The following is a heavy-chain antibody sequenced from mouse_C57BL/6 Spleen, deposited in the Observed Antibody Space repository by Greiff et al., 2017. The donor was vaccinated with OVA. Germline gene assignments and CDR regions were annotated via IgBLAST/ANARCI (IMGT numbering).Heavy chain of an antibody. CDR3: ARPQLRSYAMDY. D-gene: IGHD3-2*02. J-gene: IGHJ4*01. CDR1: GYTFTDYY. CDR2: INPNNGGT. V-gene: IGHV1-26*01. Sequence: EVQLQQSGPELVKPGASVKISCKASGYTFTDYYMNWVKQSHGKSLEWIGDINPNNGGTSYNQKFKGKATLTVDKSSSTAYMELRSLTSEDSAVYYCARPQLRSYAMDYWGQGTSVTVSS.